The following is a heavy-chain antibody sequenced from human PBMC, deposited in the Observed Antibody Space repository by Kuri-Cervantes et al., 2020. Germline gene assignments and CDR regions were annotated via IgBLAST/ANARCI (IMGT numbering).Heavy chain of an antibody. CDR3: AREAQRGFGRHFDY. D-gene: IGHD6-25*01. CDR1: GDSFSGYY. V-gene: IGHV4-34*01. CDR2: INHSGST. J-gene: IGHJ4*02. Sequence: ESLKISCAVYGDSFSGYYWTWVRQTPGKGLEWIGDINHSGSTHSNPSLKSRIIISVDTSKNQFSLKVRSVTAADTGFYYCAREAQRGFGRHFDYWGQGTLVTVSS.